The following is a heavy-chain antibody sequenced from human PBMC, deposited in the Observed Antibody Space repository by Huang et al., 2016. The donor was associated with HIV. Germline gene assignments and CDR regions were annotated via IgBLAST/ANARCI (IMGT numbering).Heavy chain of an antibody. CDR2: ILDSGDT. Sequence: QVQLQESGPGLVKPSETLSLTCTVSGGSINSHYWSWIRQSAGRGRGWIGSILDSGDTIYNPSLNSRVSISVDTSKNQFSLTLTSVTAADTAMYYCTSENPFDFWGQGILVTVSS. V-gene: IGHV4-59*11. J-gene: IGHJ4*02. CDR3: TSENPFDF. CDR1: GGSINSHY.